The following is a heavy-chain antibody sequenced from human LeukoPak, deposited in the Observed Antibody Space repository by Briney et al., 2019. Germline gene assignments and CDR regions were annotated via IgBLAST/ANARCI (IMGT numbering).Heavy chain of an antibody. CDR1: GFAFSNAW. Sequence: GGSLRLSCAASGFAFSNAWMSWVRQAPGKGLEWVSAFSGSGGSTYYADSVKGRFTISRDNSKNTVYLQMNSLRAEDTAVYYCAKSSPPPINYWGQGTLVTVSS. V-gene: IGHV3-23*01. CDR3: AKSSPPPINY. D-gene: IGHD1-14*01. J-gene: IGHJ4*02. CDR2: FSGSGGST.